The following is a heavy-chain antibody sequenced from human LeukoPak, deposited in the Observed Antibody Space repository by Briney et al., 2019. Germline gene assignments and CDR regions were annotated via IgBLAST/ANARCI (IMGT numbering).Heavy chain of an antibody. D-gene: IGHD3-10*01. CDR2: ISHSGST. V-gene: IGHV4-34*01. Sequence: PSETLSLTCAVYGGSFSGYYWSWIRQPPGKGLEGIGEISHSGSTNDNPSLKSRVTMSVDASNNQLSLRLTSVTAADTAVYYCARDSKASPGAFQIRGATFMDVWGKGTTVTISS. CDR1: GGSFSGYY. CDR3: ARDSKASPGAFQIRGATFMDV. J-gene: IGHJ6*03.